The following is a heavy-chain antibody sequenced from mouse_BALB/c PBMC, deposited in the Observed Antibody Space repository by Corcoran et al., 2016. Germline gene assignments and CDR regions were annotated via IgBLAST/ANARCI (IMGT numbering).Heavy chain of an antibody. D-gene: IGHD2-2*01. V-gene: IGHV8-12*01. CDR3: ARSFYYGYDGHYFDY. CDR2: IYWDDDK. J-gene: IGHJ2*01. Sequence: QVTLKESGPGILQPSQTLSLTCSFSGFSLSTSGMGVSWIRQPSGKGLEWLAHIYWDDDKRYNPSLKSRLTISKDTSSNQVFLKITSVDTADTATYYCARSFYYGYDGHYFDYWGQGTTLTVSS. CDR1: GFSLSTSGMG.